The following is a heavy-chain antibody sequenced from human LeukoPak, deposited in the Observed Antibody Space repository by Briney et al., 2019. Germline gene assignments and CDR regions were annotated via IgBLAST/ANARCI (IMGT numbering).Heavy chain of an antibody. V-gene: IGHV4-59*11. CDR2: IYYSGST. Sequence: PTETLSLTCTVSGGSISSHYWSWIRQPPGKGLEWVGYIYYSGSTNYNPSLKNRVTISVDTSKNQFSLKLSSVTAADTAVYYCARLPGGDSSSVVAFDIWGQGTMVTVSS. CDR1: GGSISSHY. CDR3: ARLPGGDSSSVVAFDI. D-gene: IGHD2-21*02. J-gene: IGHJ3*02.